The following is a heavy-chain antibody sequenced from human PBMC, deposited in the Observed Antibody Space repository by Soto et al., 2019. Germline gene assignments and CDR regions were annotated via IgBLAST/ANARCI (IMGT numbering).Heavy chain of an antibody. Sequence: GGSLRLSCAASGFTVSSNYMSWVRQAPGKGLEWVSVIYSGGSTYYADSVKGRFTISRDNTKNTLYLQMNSLRAEDTAVYYCARSPGYSSSWREYHFDHWGQGTQVTVSS. CDR2: IYSGGST. J-gene: IGHJ4*02. D-gene: IGHD6-13*01. V-gene: IGHV3-66*01. CDR3: ARSPGYSSSWREYHFDH. CDR1: GFTVSSNY.